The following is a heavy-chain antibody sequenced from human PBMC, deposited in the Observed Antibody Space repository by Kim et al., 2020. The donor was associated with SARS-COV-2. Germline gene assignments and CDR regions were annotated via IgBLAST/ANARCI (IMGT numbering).Heavy chain of an antibody. J-gene: IGHJ6*02. D-gene: IGHD6-6*01. CDR3: ARYSTSSGMDV. V-gene: IGHV3-11*01. Sequence: TYSADSVNGRFTISRDNAKNSLYLQMNSLRAEDTAVYYCARYSTSSGMDVWGQGTTVTVSS. CDR2: T.